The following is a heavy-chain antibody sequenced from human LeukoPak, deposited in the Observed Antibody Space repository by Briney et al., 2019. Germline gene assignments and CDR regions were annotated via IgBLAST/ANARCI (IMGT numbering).Heavy chain of an antibody. CDR2: INPSGGST. J-gene: IGHJ4*02. D-gene: IGHD3-22*01. CDR3: ASARHYYDSSGYYYEDY. Sequence: GASVKVSCKASGYTFTSYYMHWVRQAPGQGLEWMGIINPSGGSTSYAQKFQGRVTMTRDMSTSTVYMELSSLRSEDTAVYYCASARHYYDSSGYYYEDYWGQGTLVTVSS. CDR1: GYTFTSYY. V-gene: IGHV1-46*01.